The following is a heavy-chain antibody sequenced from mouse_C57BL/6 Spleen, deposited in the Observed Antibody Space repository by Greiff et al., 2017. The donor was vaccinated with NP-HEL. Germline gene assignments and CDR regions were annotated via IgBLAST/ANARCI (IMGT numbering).Heavy chain of an antibody. V-gene: IGHV1-53*01. CDR3: ARSVPITTVVAPPWFAY. J-gene: IGHJ3*01. Sequence: QVQLQQPGTELVKPGASVKLSCKASGYTFTSYWMHWVKQRPGQGLEWIGNINPSNGGTNYNEKFKSKATLTVDKSSSTAYMQLSSLTSEDSAVYYLARSVPITTVVAPPWFAYWGQGTLVTVSA. D-gene: IGHD1-1*01. CDR1: GYTFTSYW. CDR2: INPSNGGT.